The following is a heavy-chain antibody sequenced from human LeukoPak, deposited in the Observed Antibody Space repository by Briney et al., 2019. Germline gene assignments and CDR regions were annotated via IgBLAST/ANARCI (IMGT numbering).Heavy chain of an antibody. D-gene: IGHD3-22*01. Sequence: GASVKVSCKASGYTFTSYGISWVRQAPGQGLEWMGWISAYNGNTNYAQKLQGRVTMTRDTSTSTVYMELSSLRSEDTAVYYCARAYYYDSSGSPGGCDYWGQGTLVTVSS. CDR2: ISAYNGNT. V-gene: IGHV1-18*01. CDR3: ARAYYYDSSGSPGGCDY. CDR1: GYTFTSYG. J-gene: IGHJ4*02.